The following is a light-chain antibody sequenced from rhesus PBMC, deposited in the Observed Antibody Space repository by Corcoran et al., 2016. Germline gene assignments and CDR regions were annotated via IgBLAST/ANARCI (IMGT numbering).Light chain of an antibody. CDR3: SSYAGSNTYI. V-gene: IGLV2-32*02. Sequence: QAALTQPRSVSGSPGQSVTISFTGSTSDIGGYNYVSWYQQHPDTAPKLMIYDVSKRPSGVSDRFSGSKSGNTASLTISGLQAEDEADYYCSSYAGSNTYIFGDGTRLTVL. CDR2: DVS. CDR1: TSDIGGYNY. J-gene: IGLJ1*01.